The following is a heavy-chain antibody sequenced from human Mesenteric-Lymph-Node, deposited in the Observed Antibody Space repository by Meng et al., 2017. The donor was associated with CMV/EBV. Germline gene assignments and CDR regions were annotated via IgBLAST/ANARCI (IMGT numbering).Heavy chain of an antibody. J-gene: IGHJ4*02. D-gene: IGHD1-1*01. CDR1: GFTFTDAW. V-gene: IGHV3-15*01. CDR3: TAGTGKTDFDY. CDR2: LKSETDGGTM. Sequence: GGSLRLSCAASGFTFTDAWMSWVRQPPGQGLEWVGRLKSETDGGTMDYAAPVKGRFTMSRDDSKNILHLQMNSLKTEDTAVYYCTAGTGKTDFDYWGQGTLVTVSS.